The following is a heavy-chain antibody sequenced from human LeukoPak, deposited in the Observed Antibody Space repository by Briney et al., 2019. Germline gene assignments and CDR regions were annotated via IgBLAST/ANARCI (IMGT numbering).Heavy chain of an antibody. CDR2: ISGSGGST. CDR3: AKDSWVGGNPSYYY. J-gene: IGHJ4*02. CDR1: GFTFSSYA. D-gene: IGHD3-10*01. Sequence: PGGSLRLSCAASGFTFSSYAMSWVRQGPGKGLEWVSAISGSGGSTYYADSVKGRFTISRDNSKNTLYLQMNSLRAEDTAVYYCAKDSWVGGNPSYYYWGQGTLVTVSS. V-gene: IGHV3-23*01.